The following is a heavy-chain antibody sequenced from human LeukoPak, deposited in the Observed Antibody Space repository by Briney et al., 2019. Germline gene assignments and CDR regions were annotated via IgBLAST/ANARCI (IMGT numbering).Heavy chain of an antibody. Sequence: ASAKVSCKASGYTFTGYYMHWVRQPPRQGLEWMGWINPNSGGTNYAQQFQGTVTMTRDTSISTAYMELSRLRSDDTAVYYWATASYSSGAFDYWGQGTLVTVSS. V-gene: IGHV1-2*02. CDR1: GYTFTGYY. CDR2: INPNSGGT. D-gene: IGHD6-19*01. CDR3: ATASYSSGAFDY. J-gene: IGHJ4*02.